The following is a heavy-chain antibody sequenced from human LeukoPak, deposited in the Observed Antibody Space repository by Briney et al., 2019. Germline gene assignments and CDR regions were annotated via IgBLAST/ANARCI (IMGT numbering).Heavy chain of an antibody. CDR2: IYSGGST. CDR1: GFTVSSNY. Sequence: PGGSLRLSCAASGFTVSSNYMSWVRQALGKGLEWVSVIYSGGSTYYADSVKGRFTISRDNSKNTLYLQMNSLRAEDTAVYYCSSGSYPSFFDYWGQGTLVTVSS. V-gene: IGHV3-53*01. D-gene: IGHD3-10*01. CDR3: SSGSYPSFFDY. J-gene: IGHJ4*02.